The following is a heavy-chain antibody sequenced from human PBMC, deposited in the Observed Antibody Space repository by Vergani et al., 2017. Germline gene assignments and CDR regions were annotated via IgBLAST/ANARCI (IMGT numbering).Heavy chain of an antibody. D-gene: IGHD1-26*01. Sequence: QVQLVQSGAEVKKPGASVKVSCKVSGYTLTELSMHWVRQAPGKGLEWMGGFDPEDGETIYAQKFQGRVTMTADTSTDTAYMELSSLRSEDTAVYYCATDSPWELLKLLDYWGQGTLVTASS. CDR1: GYTLTELS. V-gene: IGHV1-24*01. CDR2: FDPEDGET. J-gene: IGHJ4*02. CDR3: ATDSPWELLKLLDY.